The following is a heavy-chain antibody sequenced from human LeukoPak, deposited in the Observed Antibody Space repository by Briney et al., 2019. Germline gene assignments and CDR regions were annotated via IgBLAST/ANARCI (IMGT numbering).Heavy chain of an antibody. D-gene: IGHD2-2*01. V-gene: IGHV3-7*01. CDR2: IKQDGGET. CDR3: ATYSSSNGREFQY. J-gene: IGHJ1*01. Sequence: PGGSLRLSCAASGFTFSSYWMSWVRQAPGKGLEWVANIKQDGGETYYVDSVKGRFTISRDNAKNSLYLQMNSLRAEDTAVYYCATYSSSNGREFQYWGQGTLVTVSS. CDR1: GFTFSSYW.